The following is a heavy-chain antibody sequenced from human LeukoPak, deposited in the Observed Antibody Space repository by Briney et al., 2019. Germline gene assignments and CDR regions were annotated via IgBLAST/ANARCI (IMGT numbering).Heavy chain of an antibody. V-gene: IGHV4-59*11. CDR2: IYYNGDT. J-gene: IGHJ3*02. D-gene: IGHD6-19*01. CDR1: GGSISNLY. Sequence: PSETLSLTCTLSGGSISNLYWSWIRLPPGKGLEWIGYIYYNGDTNYDPSLKSRVTISLDTSKNQFSLKLSSVTAADTAVYYCATHSSGWYTGRAFDIWGQGTMVTVSS. CDR3: ATHSSGWYTGRAFDI.